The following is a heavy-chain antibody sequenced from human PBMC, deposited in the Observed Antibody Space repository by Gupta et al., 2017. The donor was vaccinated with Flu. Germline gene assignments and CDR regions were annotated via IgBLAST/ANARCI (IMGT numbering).Heavy chain of an antibody. Sequence: EVQLLESGGGLVQPGGSLRLSCSASGFTFRSYAMSWVRQAPGKGLEWVSAISGSGGSTYYADSVKGRFTISRDKSKNTLYLQMNSLRAEDTAVYYCAKDTERGSSGWYFFDYWGQGTLVTVSS. CDR1: GFTFRSYA. CDR2: ISGSGGST. CDR3: AKDTERGSSGWYFFDY. V-gene: IGHV3-23*01. J-gene: IGHJ4*02. D-gene: IGHD6-19*01.